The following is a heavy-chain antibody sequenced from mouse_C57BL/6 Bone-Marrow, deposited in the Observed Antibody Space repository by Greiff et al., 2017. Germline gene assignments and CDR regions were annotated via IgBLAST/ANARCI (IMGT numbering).Heavy chain of an antibody. CDR3: TTWNYYGSTFYAMDY. Sequence: EVQLQQSGAELVRPGASVKLSCTASGFNIKDDYMHWVKQRPEQGLEWIGWIDPENGDTEYASKFQGKATITADTSSNTAYLQLSSLTSEDTAVYYCTTWNYYGSTFYAMDYWGQGTSVTVSS. J-gene: IGHJ4*01. V-gene: IGHV14-4*01. D-gene: IGHD1-1*01. CDR2: IDPENGDT. CDR1: GFNIKDDY.